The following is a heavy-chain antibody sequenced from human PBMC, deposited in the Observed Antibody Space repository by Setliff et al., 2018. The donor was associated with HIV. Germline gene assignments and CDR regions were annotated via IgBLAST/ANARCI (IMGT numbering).Heavy chain of an antibody. J-gene: IGHJ3*01. D-gene: IGHD3-10*01. CDR2: INGYSSQT. CDR3: AREAPRYASGAFDF. Sequence: SVKVSCKSSGYSFNNFGVSWVRQAPGQGLEWLGYINGYSSQTHFSPRLQGRLTLTTDTSTDTVYLELRSLISDDTAIYYCAREAPRYASGAFDFWGQGTMVTVSS. CDR1: GYSFNNFG. V-gene: IGHV1-18*01.